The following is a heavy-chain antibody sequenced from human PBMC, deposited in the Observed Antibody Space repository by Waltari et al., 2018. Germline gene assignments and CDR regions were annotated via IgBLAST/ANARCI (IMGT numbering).Heavy chain of an antibody. CDR3: ATAIPHNDAFDI. Sequence: QVQLVQSGAEVKKPGASVKVSCKASGYTFTSYDINWVRQATGQGLEWMGWVNPNSGNTGYAQKFQGRVTMTRNTSISTAYMERSSLRSEDTAVYYCATAIPHNDAFDIWGQGTMVTVSS. J-gene: IGHJ3*02. V-gene: IGHV1-8*01. D-gene: IGHD1-20*01. CDR2: VNPNSGNT. CDR1: GYTFTSYD.